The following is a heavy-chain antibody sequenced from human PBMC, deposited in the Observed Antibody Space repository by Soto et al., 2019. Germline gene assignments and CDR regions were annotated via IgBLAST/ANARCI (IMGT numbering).Heavy chain of an antibody. CDR3: TTDAPLGDFWSGYPPQPMDV. V-gene: IGHV3-15*07. J-gene: IGHJ6*02. Sequence: GGPMRLPCAASGFTFSNLCMSWVIKAQGKGLEWVGRIKSKTDGGTTDYAAPVKGRFTISRDDSKNTLYLQMNSLKTEDTAVYYCTTDAPLGDFWSGYPPQPMDVWGQGTTVTVSS. CDR2: IKSKTDGGTT. CDR1: GFTFSNLC. D-gene: IGHD3-3*01.